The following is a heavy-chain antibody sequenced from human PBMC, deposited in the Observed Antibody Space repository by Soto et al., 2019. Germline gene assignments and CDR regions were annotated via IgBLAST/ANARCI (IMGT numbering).Heavy chain of an antibody. CDR2: INPSGGST. Sequence: ASVKVSCKASGYTFTIYYMHWVRQAPGQGLEWMGIINPSGGSTSYAQKFQGRVTMTRDTSTSTVYMELSSLRSEDTAVYYCAREGLELRPYYYYGMDVWGQGTTVTVSS. CDR3: AREGLELRPYYYYGMDV. J-gene: IGHJ6*02. V-gene: IGHV1-46*01. CDR1: GYTFTIYY. D-gene: IGHD1-7*01.